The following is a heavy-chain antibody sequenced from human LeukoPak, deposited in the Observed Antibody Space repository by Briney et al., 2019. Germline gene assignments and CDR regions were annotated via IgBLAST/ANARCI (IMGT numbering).Heavy chain of an antibody. CDR1: GGSISSGSYY. J-gene: IGHJ5*02. V-gene: IGHV4-61*02. D-gene: IGHD5-24*01. CDR2: IYTSGST. CDR3: ARQEMATIYNWFDP. Sequence: SQTLSLTCTVSGGSISSGSYYWSWIRQPAGKGLEWIGRIYTSGSTNYNPSLKSRVTISVDTSKNQFSLKLSSETAADTAVYYCARQEMATIYNWFDPWGQGTLVTVSS.